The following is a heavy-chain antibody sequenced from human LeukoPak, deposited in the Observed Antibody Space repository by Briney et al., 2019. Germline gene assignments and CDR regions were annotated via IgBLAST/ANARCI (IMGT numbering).Heavy chain of an antibody. D-gene: IGHD2-8*01. V-gene: IGHV3-53*01. CDR3: VSLEINGYLLS. CDR1: GFTVDTNY. J-gene: IGHJ4*02. Sequence: PGGSLRLSCAASGFTVDTNYMNCVRQARGEGLEWVSFISCDPTTFYGASGLGRFTTSTHNSRNTLYLQMDSLRAADTAVYYCVSLEINGYLLSWGQGTLVTVSS. CDR2: ISCDPTT.